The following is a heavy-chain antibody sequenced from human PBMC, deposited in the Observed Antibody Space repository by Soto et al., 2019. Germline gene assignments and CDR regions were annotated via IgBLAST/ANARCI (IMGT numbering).Heavy chain of an antibody. CDR2: INHSGST. CDR3: AMGLRKGTQDKAFRP. CDR1: GASFSGYY. Sequence: QVQLQQWGAGLLKPSEPLSLTCAVHGASFSGYYWCWIRQPPGKGLEWSGEINHSGSTNYNPSLRNRVTISLDTSKNQVVLKLRSVTAAVTAVYYCAMGLRKGTQDKAFRPGGQGTLVTVSS. D-gene: IGHD1-1*01. J-gene: IGHJ5*02. V-gene: IGHV4-34*01.